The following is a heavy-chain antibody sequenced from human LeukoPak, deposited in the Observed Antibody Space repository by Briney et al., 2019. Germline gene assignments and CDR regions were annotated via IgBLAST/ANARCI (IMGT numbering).Heavy chain of an antibody. V-gene: IGHV3-23*01. Sequence: GGSLRLSCTASGFTFSGYAMSWVRQAPGKGLQWVSTISRSGDNTYYPDSVKGRFTISRDNSKNTLCVQMNSLRAEDTAIYYCAKAGANWFDPWGQGTLVTVSS. CDR1: GFTFSGYA. CDR3: AKAGANWFDP. D-gene: IGHD3-10*01. CDR2: ISRSGDNT. J-gene: IGHJ5*02.